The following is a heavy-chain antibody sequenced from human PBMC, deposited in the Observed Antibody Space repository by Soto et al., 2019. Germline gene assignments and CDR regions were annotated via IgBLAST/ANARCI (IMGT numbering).Heavy chain of an antibody. CDR2: IDPTCGSR. CDR1: GYTFTSYS. D-gene: IGHD2-15*01. Sequence: QVQLVQSGAEVKKPGASVKVSCKASGYTFTSYSMHWVLQAPGQGPEWLGIIDPTCGSRSYAQKFQGRVTMTRDTSTSTVYMELSSLRSEDTAVYYCARDYSSGSRAFDIWGQGTMVTVSS. V-gene: IGHV1-46*01. J-gene: IGHJ3*02. CDR3: ARDYSSGSRAFDI.